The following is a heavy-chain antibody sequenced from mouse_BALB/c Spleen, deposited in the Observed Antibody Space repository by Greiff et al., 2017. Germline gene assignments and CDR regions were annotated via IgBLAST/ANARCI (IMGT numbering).Heavy chain of an antibody. J-gene: IGHJ2*01. D-gene: IGHD2-10*01. CDR3: ARSPSYYGNYRYFDY. CDR1: GYTFSSYW. V-gene: IGHV1-9*01. Sequence: VQLQQSGAELMKPGASVKISCKATGYTFSSYWIEWVKQRPGHGLEWIGEILPGSGSTNYNEKFKGKATFTADTSSNTAYMQLSSLTSEDSAVYYCARSPSYYGNYRYFDYWGQGTTLTVSS. CDR2: ILPGSGST.